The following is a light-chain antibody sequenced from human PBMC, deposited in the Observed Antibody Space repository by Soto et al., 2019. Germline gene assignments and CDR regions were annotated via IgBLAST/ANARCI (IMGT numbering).Light chain of an antibody. CDR3: MQALQTPPT. Sequence: DIVMTQSPLSLPVTPGEPASISCRSSQSLLHSNAYNYLDWYLQKPGQSPQLLIYLGSSRASGVPDMFSGSGSGTDFTLKISRVEAEDVGVYYCMQALQTPPTFGQGTKLEIK. CDR2: LGS. V-gene: IGKV2-28*01. J-gene: IGKJ2*01. CDR1: QSLLHSNAYNY.